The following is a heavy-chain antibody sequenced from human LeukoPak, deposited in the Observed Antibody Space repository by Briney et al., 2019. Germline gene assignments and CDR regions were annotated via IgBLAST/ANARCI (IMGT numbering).Heavy chain of an antibody. V-gene: IGHV4-34*01. CDR3: ARVGDHDAFDI. CDR2: INHSGST. CDR1: GGSFSGYY. J-gene: IGHJ3*02. Sequence: NPSETLSLTCAVYGGSFSGYYWSWIRQPPGKGLEWIGEINHSGSTNYNPSLKSRVTISVDTSKNQFSLKLSSVTAADTAVYYCARVGDHDAFDIWGQGTMVTVSS. D-gene: IGHD1-26*01.